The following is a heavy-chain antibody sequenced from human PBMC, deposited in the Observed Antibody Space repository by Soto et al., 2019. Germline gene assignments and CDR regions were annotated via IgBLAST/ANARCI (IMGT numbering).Heavy chain of an antibody. CDR1: GFTFSSYE. V-gene: IGHV3-48*03. D-gene: IGHD6-13*01. CDR2: ITSSGTTI. J-gene: IGHJ4*02. CDR3: ARAASPFSSSYRFDS. Sequence: EVQLVESGGGLTQPGGFLRLSCAASGFTFSSYEMNWVRQAPGKGPEWVSFITSSGTTIYYADSVKGRFTTSRDNARDSLYLQMDSLRAEDTAVYFCARAASPFSSSYRFDSWGLGTLVTVSS.